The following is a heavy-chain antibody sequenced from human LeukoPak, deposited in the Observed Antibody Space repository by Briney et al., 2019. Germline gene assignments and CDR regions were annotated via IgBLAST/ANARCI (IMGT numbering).Heavy chain of an antibody. J-gene: IGHJ4*02. Sequence: GGSLRLSCAASGFTFTSYAMSWVRQSPGKGLEWVAIIRSSSSTIYYADSVKGRFTISRDNAKNSLYLQMNSLRAEDTAVYYCARDPLSTYYDFRSGYYPLDYWGQGTLVTVSS. CDR3: ARDPLSTYYDFRSGYYPLDY. CDR2: IRSSSSTI. D-gene: IGHD3-3*01. CDR1: GFTFTSYA. V-gene: IGHV3-48*01.